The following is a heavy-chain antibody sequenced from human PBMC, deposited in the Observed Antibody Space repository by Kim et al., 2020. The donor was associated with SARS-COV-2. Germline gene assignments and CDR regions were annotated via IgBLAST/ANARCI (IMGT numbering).Heavy chain of an antibody. D-gene: IGHD5-18*01. CDR1: GGTFSSYA. V-gene: IGHV1-69*06. Sequence: SVKVSCKASGGTFSSYAISWVRQAPGQGLEWMGGIIPIFGTANYAQKFQGRVTITADKSTSTAYMELSSLRSEDTAVYYCARGYSYGAPYYYYYGMDVWGQGTTVTVSS. J-gene: IGHJ6*02. CDR2: IIPIFGTA. CDR3: ARGYSYGAPYYYYYGMDV.